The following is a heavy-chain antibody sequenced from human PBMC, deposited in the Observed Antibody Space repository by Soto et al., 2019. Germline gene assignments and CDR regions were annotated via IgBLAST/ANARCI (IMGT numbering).Heavy chain of an antibody. D-gene: IGHD5-18*01. CDR1: GFTFGSYA. J-gene: IGHJ6*03. Sequence: EVQLLESGGGLVQPGGSLRLSCVVSGFTFGSYAMSWVRQAPEKGPEWVASLAGNGFTTYYADSVKGRFIISGDKAKSTLYLQMNSLRADDTGVYYCTEALRHSLNFFYYMDVWGRGTSVTVSS. V-gene: IGHV3-23*01. CDR2: LAGNGFTT. CDR3: TEALRHSLNFFYYMDV.